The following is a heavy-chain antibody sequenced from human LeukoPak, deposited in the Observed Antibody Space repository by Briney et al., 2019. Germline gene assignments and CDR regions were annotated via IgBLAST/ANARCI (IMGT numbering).Heavy chain of an antibody. J-gene: IGHJ6*02. D-gene: IGHD3-10*01. CDR2: ISTNNGDT. CDR3: ARGMGLLWFGELRLYYYYGMDV. CDR1: GYTFSDYY. V-gene: IGHV1-18*04. Sequence: GASVKVSCKASGYTFSDYYIHWVRQAPGQGLEWMGWISTNNGDTNYAQKLQGRVTMTTDTSTSTAYMELRSLRSDDTAVYYCARGMGLLWFGELRLYYYYGMDVWGQGTTVTVSS.